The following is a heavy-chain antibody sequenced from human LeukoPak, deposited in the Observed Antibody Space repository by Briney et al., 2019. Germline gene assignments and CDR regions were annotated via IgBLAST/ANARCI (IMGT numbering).Heavy chain of an antibody. V-gene: IGHV4-34*01. D-gene: IGHD3-3*01. CDR2: NNRSGST. CDR3: ARGRYYDFCSGYFPRAHFDY. CDR1: GGSFSGYY. Sequence: PSETLSLPCAVYGGSFSGYYWSWIRQPPGKGLEWIGENNRSGSTNYNPSLKSRVTISVDTSKNHFSLKLSSVTAADTAVYYCARGRYYDFCSGYFPRAHFDYWGQGTLVTVSS. J-gene: IGHJ4*02.